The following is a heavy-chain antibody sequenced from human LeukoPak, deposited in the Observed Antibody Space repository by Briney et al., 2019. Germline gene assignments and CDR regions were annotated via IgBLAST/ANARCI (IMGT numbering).Heavy chain of an antibody. Sequence: GGSLRLSGAASGFTFSSYGMHWVRQAPGKGLEWVAFIRYDGSNKYYADSVKGRFTISRDNSKNTLYLQMNSLRAEDTAVYYCAKRGEGVSNRWYMNNWFDPWGQGTRVTVSS. CDR3: AKRGEGVSNRWYMNNWFDP. J-gene: IGHJ5*02. CDR2: IRYDGSNK. D-gene: IGHD6-13*01. CDR1: GFTFSSYG. V-gene: IGHV3-30*02.